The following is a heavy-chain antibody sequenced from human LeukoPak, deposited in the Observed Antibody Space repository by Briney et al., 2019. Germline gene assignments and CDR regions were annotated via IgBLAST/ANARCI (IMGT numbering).Heavy chain of an antibody. CDR2: ISHDSGVR. Sequence: PGGSLRLSCEASGFIFSRDSMNWVRQAPGKGLEWISYISHDSGVRYYADSVRGRFTISRDNAKNSLHLQMHSLRAEDTAVYYCAREYLGTIVGATTGDYWGQGTLVTVSS. J-gene: IGHJ4*02. V-gene: IGHV3-48*01. CDR3: AREYLGTIVGATTGDY. D-gene: IGHD1-26*01. CDR1: GFIFSRDS.